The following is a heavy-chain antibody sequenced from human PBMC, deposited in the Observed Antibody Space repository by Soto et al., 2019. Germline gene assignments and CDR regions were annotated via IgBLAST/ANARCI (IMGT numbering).Heavy chain of an antibody. D-gene: IGHD3-22*01. CDR1: GDSVSGNSAA. CDR2: TYYRSKWYN. V-gene: IGHV6-1*01. J-gene: IGHJ3*02. CDR3: ARQPSGYYYDSSSYYLHALDI. Sequence: SQTLSLTCAISGDSVSGNSAAWNWIRQSPSRGLEWLGRTYYRSKWYNDYAVSVKSRITINPDTSKNQFSLQLNSVTPEDTAVYYCARQPSGYYYDSSSYYLHALDIWGQGTIGTVSS.